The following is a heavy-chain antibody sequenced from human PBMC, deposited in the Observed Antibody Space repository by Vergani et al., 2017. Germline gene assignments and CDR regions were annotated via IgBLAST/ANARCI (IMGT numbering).Heavy chain of an antibody. V-gene: IGHV5-51*01. J-gene: IGHJ4*02. CDR3: ARPERTYNWNDALNY. D-gene: IGHD1-1*01. CDR1: GYSFTSYW. Sequence: EVQLVQSGAEVKKPGESLKISCKGSGYSFTSYWIGWVRQMPGKGLEWMGIIYPGDSDTRYSPSFQGQVTISADKSISTAYLQWSSLKASDTAMYYGARPERTYNWNDALNYWGQGTLVTVSS. CDR2: IYPGDSDT.